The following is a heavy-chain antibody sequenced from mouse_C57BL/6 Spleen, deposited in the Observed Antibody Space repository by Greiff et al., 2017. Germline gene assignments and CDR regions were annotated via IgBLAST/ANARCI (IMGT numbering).Heavy chain of an antibody. CDR2: INPNYGTT. Sequence: FQLQQSGPELVKPGASVKISCKASGYSFTDYNMNWVKQSNGKSLEWIGVINPNYGTTSYNQKFKGKATLTVDQSSSTAYMQLNSLTSEDSAVYYCAKYYSNYVYWYFDVWGTGTTVTVSS. V-gene: IGHV1-39*01. CDR3: AKYYSNYVYWYFDV. D-gene: IGHD2-5*01. CDR1: GYSFTDYN. J-gene: IGHJ1*03.